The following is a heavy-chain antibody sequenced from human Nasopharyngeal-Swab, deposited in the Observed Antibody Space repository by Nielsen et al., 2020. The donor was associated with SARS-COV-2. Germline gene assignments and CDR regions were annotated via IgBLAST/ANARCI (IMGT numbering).Heavy chain of an antibody. J-gene: IGHJ6*02. Sequence: ASVKVSCKASGYTFTSYAMNWVRQAPGQGLEWMGWISAYNGNTNYAQKLQGRVTMTTDTSTSTAYMELRSLRSDDTAVYYCARDSDYEDIGPSYYYYYGMDVWGQGTTVTVSS. D-gene: IGHD2-15*01. V-gene: IGHV1-18*01. CDR3: ARDSDYEDIGPSYYYYYGMDV. CDR2: ISAYNGNT. CDR1: GYTFTSYA.